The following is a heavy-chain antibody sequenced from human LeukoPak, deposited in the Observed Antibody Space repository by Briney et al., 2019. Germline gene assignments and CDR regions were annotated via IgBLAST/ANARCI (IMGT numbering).Heavy chain of an antibody. D-gene: IGHD5-18*01. CDR3: ARDQIYTYGTTAPLDY. CDR2: IWPDGSDK. CDR1: GFTFSNFP. Sequence: GGSLRLSCAASGFTFSNFPMTWVRQAPGKGLEWVAIIWPDGSDKYYADSVKGRFTISRDNSKNTLYLQMNSLRAEDTAMYYCARDQIYTYGTTAPLDYWGQGTLVTVSS. V-gene: IGHV3-33*08. J-gene: IGHJ4*02.